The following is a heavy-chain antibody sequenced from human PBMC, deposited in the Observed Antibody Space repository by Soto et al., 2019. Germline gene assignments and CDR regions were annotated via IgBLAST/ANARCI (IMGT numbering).Heavy chain of an antibody. CDR3: VKVSTMVRGVIDNWFDP. J-gene: IGHJ5*02. CDR2: IIPMYGPA. Sequence: QVQLVQSGAEVKKPGSSVKVSCKASGGTFSSYAINWVRQAPGQALEWMGGIIPMYGPAKYAQKFQGRVTITADESTSTAYMPLSSLRSEDTAVYYCVKVSTMVRGVIDNWFDPWGQGTLVTVSS. V-gene: IGHV1-69*01. CDR1: GGTFSSYA. D-gene: IGHD3-10*01.